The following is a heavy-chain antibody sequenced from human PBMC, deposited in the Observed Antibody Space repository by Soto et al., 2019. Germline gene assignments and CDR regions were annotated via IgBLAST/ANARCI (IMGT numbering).Heavy chain of an antibody. CDR1: GYTFTSYA. Sequence: ASVKVSCKASGYTFTSYAMNWVRQAPGQGLEWMGWINTNTGNPTYAQGFTGRFVFSLDTSVSTAYLQICSLKAEDTAVYYCARAYRHLVPDATLSYYYGMDVWGQGTTVTVSS. D-gene: IGHD2-2*01. CDR3: ARAYRHLVPDATLSYYYGMDV. J-gene: IGHJ6*02. V-gene: IGHV7-4-1*01. CDR2: INTNTGNP.